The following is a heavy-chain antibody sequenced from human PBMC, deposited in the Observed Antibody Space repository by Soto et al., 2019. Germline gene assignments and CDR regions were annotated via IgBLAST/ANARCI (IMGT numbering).Heavy chain of an antibody. CDR3: AKDKGSTAPLGVFDI. CDR1: GFTFSNYA. CDR2: IGGSGGII. V-gene: IGHV3-23*01. Sequence: PGGSLRLSCAASGFTFSNYAMSWVRQAPGKGLERVSRIGGSGGIIQYADSVRGRFTVSRDNSMNTLYLQMNSLRAEDTALYYCAKDKGSTAPLGVFDIWGQGTMVTVSS. J-gene: IGHJ3*02. D-gene: IGHD2-8*01.